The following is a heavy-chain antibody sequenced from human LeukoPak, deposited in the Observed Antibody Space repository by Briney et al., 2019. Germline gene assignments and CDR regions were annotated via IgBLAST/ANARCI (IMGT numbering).Heavy chain of an antibody. V-gene: IGHV1-8*01. CDR1: GYTFTSYD. J-gene: IGHJ4*02. Sequence: ASVKVSCKASGYTFTSYDINWVRQATGQGLEWMGWMNPNSGNTGYAQKFQGWVTMTRDTSISTAYMELSRLRSDDTAVYYCARDGRLRGYSGYDPAPFDYWGQGTLVTVSS. D-gene: IGHD5-12*01. CDR2: MNPNSGNT. CDR3: ARDGRLRGYSGYDPAPFDY.